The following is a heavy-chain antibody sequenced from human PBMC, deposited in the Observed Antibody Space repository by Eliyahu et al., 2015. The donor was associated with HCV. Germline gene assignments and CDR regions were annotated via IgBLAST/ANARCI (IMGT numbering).Heavy chain of an antibody. CDR1: GYSFTSYW. V-gene: IGHV5-51*03. D-gene: IGHD3-10*01. J-gene: IGHJ4*02. CDR2: IYPGDSDT. Sequence: EVQLVQSGAEVKKPGESLRISCKGSGYSFTSYWTGGVAQMPGKGLEWMGIIYPGDSDTRYSPSFQGQVTISADKSISTAYLKWSSLKASDSAIYYCARLRTGSGSSRPYYFDYWGQGTLVTVSS. CDR3: ARLRTGSGSSRPYYFDY.